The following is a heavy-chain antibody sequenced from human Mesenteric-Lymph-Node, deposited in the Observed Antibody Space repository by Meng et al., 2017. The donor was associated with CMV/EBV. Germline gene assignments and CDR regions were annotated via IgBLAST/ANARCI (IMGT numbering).Heavy chain of an antibody. CDR1: GFTFSDYY. Sequence: GESLKISCAASGFTFSDYYMSWVRQAPGKGLEWVSYITRSASTIYYADSVKGRFIISRDNAKNSLYLQMNSLRAEDTAVYYCARLGATGGYYGMDVWGQGTTVTVSS. CDR3: ARLGATGGYYGMDV. J-gene: IGHJ6*02. CDR2: ITRSASTI. D-gene: IGHD1-26*01. V-gene: IGHV3-11*04.